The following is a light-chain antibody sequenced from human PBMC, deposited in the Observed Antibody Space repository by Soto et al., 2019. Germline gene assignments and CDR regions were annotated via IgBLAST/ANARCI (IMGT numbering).Light chain of an antibody. CDR2: GAS. CDR3: QQYGSSPRLT. J-gene: IGKJ4*01. CDR1: QSVSSN. Sequence: IVMTQSPATLSVSPGERATLSCRASQSVSSNLAWYQQKPGQAPRLLIYGASTRATGIPARFSGSGSGTDFTLTISRLEPEDFAVYYCQQYGSSPRLTFGGGTKVDI. V-gene: IGKV3-15*01.